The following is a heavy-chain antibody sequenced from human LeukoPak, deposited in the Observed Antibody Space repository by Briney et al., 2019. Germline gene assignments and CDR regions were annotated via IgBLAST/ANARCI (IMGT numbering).Heavy chain of an antibody. CDR3: AKDRSSAFDI. V-gene: IGHV3-30*02. J-gene: IGHJ3*02. CDR1: GFTFSSYG. D-gene: IGHD6-19*01. CDR2: IRFDGSNK. Sequence: PGGSLRLSCAASGFTFSSYGMHWVRQAPGKGLEWVAFIRFDGSNKYYADSVKGRFTISRDNSKNTLYLQMNSLRAEDTAVYYCAKDRSSAFDIWGQGTMVAVSS.